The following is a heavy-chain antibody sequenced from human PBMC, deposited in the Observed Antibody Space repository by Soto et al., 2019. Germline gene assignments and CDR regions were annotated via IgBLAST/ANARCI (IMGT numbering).Heavy chain of an antibody. V-gene: IGHV1-2*02. D-gene: IGHD5-12*01. CDR2: IDAKSGGT. J-gene: IGHJ4*02. CDR3: ARMSVDVPE. CDR1: GPTFIAYY. Sequence: QLVQSGAEVKKPGASVKVSCKTSGPTFIAYYIHWVRQAPGQGLEWMGWIDAKSGGTTYEQKFLGRVTMTRDTSINTADMDLNTRTSDDTALYYCARMSVDVPEWGQGTLITFSS.